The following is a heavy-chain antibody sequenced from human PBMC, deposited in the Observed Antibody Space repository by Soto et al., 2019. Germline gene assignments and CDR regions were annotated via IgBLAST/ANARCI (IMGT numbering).Heavy chain of an antibody. V-gene: IGHV4-39*01. Sequence: QLQLQESGPGLVKPSETLSLTCTVSGGSISSSSYYWGWIRQPPGKGLEWIGSIYYSGSTYYNPSLKSRVTISVDTSKNQFSLKLSSVTAADTAVYYCARNGYSDGYYYGMDVWGQGTTVTVSS. CDR1: GGSISSSSYY. D-gene: IGHD5-18*01. CDR3: ARNGYSDGYYYGMDV. CDR2: IYYSGST. J-gene: IGHJ6*02.